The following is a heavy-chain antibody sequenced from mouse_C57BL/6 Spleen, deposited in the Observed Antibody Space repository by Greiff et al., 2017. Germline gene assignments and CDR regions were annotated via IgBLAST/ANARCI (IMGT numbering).Heavy chain of an antibody. V-gene: IGHV1-81*01. Sequence: QVHVKQSGAELARPGASVKLSCKASGYTFTSYGISWVKQRTGQGLEWIGEIYPRSGNTYYNEKFKGKATLTADKSSSTAYMELRSLTSEDSAVYFCARPYGYDGEDYFDYWGQGTTLTVSS. J-gene: IGHJ2*01. D-gene: IGHD2-2*01. CDR1: GYTFTSYG. CDR2: IYPRSGNT. CDR3: ARPYGYDGEDYFDY.